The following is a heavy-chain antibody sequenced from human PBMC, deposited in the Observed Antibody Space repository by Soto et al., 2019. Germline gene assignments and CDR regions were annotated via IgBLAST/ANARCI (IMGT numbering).Heavy chain of an antibody. V-gene: IGHV1-46*03. J-gene: IGHJ6*03. D-gene: IGHD2-8*01. Sequence: QVQLVQSGAEVKKPGASVKVSCKASGYTFTSYYMHWVRQAPGQGLEWMGIINPSGGSTSYAQKFQGRVTITRDTSTSTVYMELSSLRSEDTAVYYCASTPPLGYCTNGVCPYYYYYYMDVWGKGTTVTVSS. CDR3: ASTPPLGYCTNGVCPYYYYYYMDV. CDR1: GYTFTSYY. CDR2: INPSGGST.